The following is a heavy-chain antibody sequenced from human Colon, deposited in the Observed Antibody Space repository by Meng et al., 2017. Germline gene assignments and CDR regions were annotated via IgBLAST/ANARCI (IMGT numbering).Heavy chain of an antibody. Sequence: GEREGVGLGLVKPSGTLALTCAVSGDSIRSSNWWSWVRQPPGRGLEWIGEIYHSGSTNYNPSLKNRLSLTVDKSKNQFSLTLHSGTAADTAVYYCARVIYASGNMAHLDCWGQGTLVTVSS. CDR2: IYHSGST. V-gene: IGHV4-4*02. CDR3: ARVIYASGNMAHLDC. J-gene: IGHJ4*02. D-gene: IGHD3-10*01. CDR1: GDSIRSSNW.